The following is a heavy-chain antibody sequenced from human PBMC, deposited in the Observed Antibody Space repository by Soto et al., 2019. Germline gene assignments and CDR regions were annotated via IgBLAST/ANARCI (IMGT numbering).Heavy chain of an antibody. CDR1: GGSVRAPDW. CDR2: VHISGHS. J-gene: IGHJ5*01. CDR3: ARVRQGCSANNCYFDP. V-gene: IGHV4-4*02. D-gene: IGHD1-1*01. Sequence: SETLSLTCTLSGGSVRAPDWWNWVRQSPDKGLEWIAEVHISGHSNYNPSLRSRVSVSIDSSKNQFYLNLNSVTAADAAIYYCARVRQGCSANNCYFDPWGQGTQVTVSS.